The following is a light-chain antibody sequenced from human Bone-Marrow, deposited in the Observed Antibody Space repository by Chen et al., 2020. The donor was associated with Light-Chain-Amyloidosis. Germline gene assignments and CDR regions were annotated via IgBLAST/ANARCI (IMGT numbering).Light chain of an antibody. CDR1: ESVGSN. J-gene: IGKJ2*01. CDR2: GAS. V-gene: IGKV3-15*01. Sequence: EIVLTQYPATLSSSPGERATLSCRASESVGSNLAWYQQKPGQAPRLLMYGASTRATGIPARFRGSGSGTDFTLTISSMQSEDFAVYYCQQYNEWPPYTFGQGTKLEIK. CDR3: QQYNEWPPYT.